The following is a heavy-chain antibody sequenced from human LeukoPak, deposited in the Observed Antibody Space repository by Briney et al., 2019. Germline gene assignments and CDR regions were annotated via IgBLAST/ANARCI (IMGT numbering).Heavy chain of an antibody. CDR3: ARERYTLTDGMDV. J-gene: IGHJ6*02. CDR1: GGSISSGDYY. Sequence: PSETLSLTCTVSGGSISSGDYYWSWIRQPPGKGLEWIGYIYYSGSTYYNPSLKSRVTTSVDTSKNQFSLKLSSVTAADTAVYYCARERYTLTDGMDVWGQGTTVTVSS. CDR2: IYYSGST. V-gene: IGHV4-30-4*08. D-gene: IGHD3-9*01.